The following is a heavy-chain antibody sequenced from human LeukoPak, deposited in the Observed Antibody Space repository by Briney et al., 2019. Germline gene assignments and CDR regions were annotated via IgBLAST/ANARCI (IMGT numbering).Heavy chain of an antibody. CDR3: ASPYSRSWYFQH. CDR2: IYYSGST. J-gene: IGHJ1*01. D-gene: IGHD6-13*01. CDR1: GGSISSSSYY. Sequence: SETLSLTCTVSGGSISSSSYYWGWIRQPPGKGLEWIGSIYYSGSTYYNPSLKSRVTISVDTSKNQFSLKLSSVTAADTAVYYCASPYSRSWYFQHWGQGTLVTVSS. V-gene: IGHV4-39*07.